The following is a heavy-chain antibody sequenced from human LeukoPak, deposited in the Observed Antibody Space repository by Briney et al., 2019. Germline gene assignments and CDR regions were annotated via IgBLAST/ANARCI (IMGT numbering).Heavy chain of an antibody. CDR3: ARDFEAGMATDY. J-gene: IGHJ4*02. D-gene: IGHD5-24*01. Sequence: GGSLRLSCAASGFTFSSYAMHWVRQAPGKGLEWVAVIWYDGSNKYYADSVKGRFTISRDNSKNALYLQMNSLRAEDTAVYYCARDFEAGMATDYWGQGTLVTVSS. V-gene: IGHV3-33*08. CDR2: IWYDGSNK. CDR1: GFTFSSYA.